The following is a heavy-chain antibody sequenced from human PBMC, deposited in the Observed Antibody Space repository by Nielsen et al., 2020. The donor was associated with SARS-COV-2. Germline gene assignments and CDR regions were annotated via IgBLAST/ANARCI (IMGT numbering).Heavy chain of an antibody. Sequence: SETLSLTCAVYGGSFSGYYWSWIRQPPGKGLEWIGEINHSGSTNYNPSLKSRVTISVDTSKNQFSLKLSSVTAADTAVYYCARDQTGSSHYGGMDVWGQGTTVTVSS. CDR3: ARDQTGSSHYGGMDV. D-gene: IGHD2-15*01. CDR1: GGSFSGYY. J-gene: IGHJ6*02. V-gene: IGHV4-34*01. CDR2: INHSGST.